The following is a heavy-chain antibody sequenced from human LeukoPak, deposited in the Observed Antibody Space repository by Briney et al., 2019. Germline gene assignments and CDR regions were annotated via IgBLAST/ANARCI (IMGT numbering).Heavy chain of an antibody. CDR2: INHSGST. V-gene: IGHV4-34*01. D-gene: IGHD3-22*01. CDR1: GGSFSGYY. CDR3: ATLTMIVVP. Sequence: SETLSLTCAVYGGSFSGYYWSWIRQPPGKGLEWIGEINHSGSTNYNPSLKSRVTISVDTSKNRFSLKLSSVTAADTAVYYCATLTMIVVPWGQGTLVTVSS. J-gene: IGHJ4*02.